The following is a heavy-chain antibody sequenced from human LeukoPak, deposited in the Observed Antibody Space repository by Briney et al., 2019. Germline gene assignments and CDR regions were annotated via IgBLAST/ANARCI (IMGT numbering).Heavy chain of an antibody. CDR2: INPNTGGT. Sequence: ASVKVSCKASGYTFTGYYMHWVRQAPGQRLEWMGWINPNTGGTDYAQKFQGRVTMTRDTSISTAYMNLSGLSSDDTAVYYCARDSGYCSGSSCDRYFDLWGRGTLVTVSS. CDR3: ARDSGYCSGSSCDRYFDL. V-gene: IGHV1-2*02. J-gene: IGHJ2*01. CDR1: GYTFTGYY. D-gene: IGHD2-15*01.